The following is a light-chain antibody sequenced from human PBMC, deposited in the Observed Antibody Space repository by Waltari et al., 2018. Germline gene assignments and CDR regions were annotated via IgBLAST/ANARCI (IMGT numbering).Light chain of an antibody. CDR3: QQRSNWPQLT. V-gene: IGKV3-11*01. J-gene: IGKJ4*01. Sequence: EIVLTQSPATLPLYPGERATLSCRASQSVSSYLAWYQQKPGQAPRLLIYDASNMATGIQARFSGSGSGTDFTLTISSLEPEDFAVYYCQQRSNWPQLTFGGGTKVEIK. CDR2: DAS. CDR1: QSVSSY.